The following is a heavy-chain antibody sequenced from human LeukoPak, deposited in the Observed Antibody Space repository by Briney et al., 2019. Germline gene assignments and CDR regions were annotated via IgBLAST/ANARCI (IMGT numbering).Heavy chain of an antibody. CDR1: GVSISGSY. D-gene: IGHD3-16*01. Sequence: PSETLSLTCTVSGVSISGSYWTWVRQTPGQGLEWIGQIHYSGRADYNPSLKRRITISVDTSKNQMSLTLTSVTAADTAIYYCVKFGVDYDMGVWGQGTTVTVSS. J-gene: IGHJ6*02. CDR2: IHYSGRA. V-gene: IGHV4-59*01. CDR3: VKFGVDYDMGV.